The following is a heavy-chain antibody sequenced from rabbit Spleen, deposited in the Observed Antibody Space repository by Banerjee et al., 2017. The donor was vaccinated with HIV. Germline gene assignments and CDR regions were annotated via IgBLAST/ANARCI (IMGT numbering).Heavy chain of an antibody. CDR2: INIVTGKS. V-gene: IGHV1S40*01. Sequence: QSLEESGGDLVKPEGSLTLTCTVSGIDFNSYYLDSMCWVRQAPGKGLEWIACINIVTGKSVYASWAKGRFTMSRTSSTTVTLQMTSLTAADTATYFCARAIVPWLGLTRLDLWGPGTLVTVS. J-gene: IGHJ3*01. D-gene: IGHD4-1*01. CDR1: GIDFNSYYLDS. CDR3: ARAIVPWLGLTRLDL.